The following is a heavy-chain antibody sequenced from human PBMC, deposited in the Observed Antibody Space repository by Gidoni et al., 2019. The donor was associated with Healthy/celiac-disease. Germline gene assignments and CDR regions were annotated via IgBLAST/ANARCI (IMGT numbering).Heavy chain of an antibody. CDR1: GFTFSRYA. Sequence: QVQLVEPGGGVVQPGRSLRLSCAVSGFTFSRYAMHWVRQAPGKGLEWVAVISYDGSNKYYADSVKGRFTISRDNSKNTLYLQMNSLRAEDTAVYYCARDQALGYCSSTSCYEVGAFDIWGQGTMVTVSS. V-gene: IGHV3-30-3*01. J-gene: IGHJ3*02. CDR2: ISYDGSNK. CDR3: ARDQALGYCSSTSCYEVGAFDI. D-gene: IGHD2-2*01.